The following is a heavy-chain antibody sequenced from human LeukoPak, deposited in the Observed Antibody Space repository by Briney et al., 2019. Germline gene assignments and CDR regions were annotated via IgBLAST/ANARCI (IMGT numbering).Heavy chain of an antibody. J-gene: IGHJ5*02. CDR1: GFTFSSYA. CDR2: ISYDGSNK. Sequence: PGGSLRLSCAASGFTFSSYAMHWVRQAPGKGLEWVAVISYDGSNKYYADSVKGRFTISRDNSKNTLYLQMNSLRAEDTAVYYCAKSSSGWYNWFDPWGQGTLVTVSS. V-gene: IGHV3-30-3*02. D-gene: IGHD6-19*01. CDR3: AKSSSGWYNWFDP.